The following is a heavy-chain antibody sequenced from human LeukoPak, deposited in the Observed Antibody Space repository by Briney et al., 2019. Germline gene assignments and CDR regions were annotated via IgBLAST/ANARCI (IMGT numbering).Heavy chain of an antibody. CDR2: IYSGGST. J-gene: IGHJ4*02. V-gene: IGHV3-53*01. CDR3: ARAQYYYDSSGYYLPYYFDN. CDR1: GFTVSSNY. Sequence: PGGSLRLSCAASGFTVSSNYVSWVRQAPGKGLEWVSIIYSGGSTYYADSVKGRFTISRDNSKNTLNLQMNSLRAEDTAVYYCARAQYYYDSSGYYLPYYFDNWGQGTLVTVSS. D-gene: IGHD3-22*01.